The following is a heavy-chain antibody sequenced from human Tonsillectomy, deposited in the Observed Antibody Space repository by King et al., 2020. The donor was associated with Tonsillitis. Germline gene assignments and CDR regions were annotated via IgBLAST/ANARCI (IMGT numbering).Heavy chain of an antibody. Sequence: QLVQSGADVKKPGESLKIACKGSGYSFTSYWIAWVRQMPGKGLEWMGIIYPGDSDTRYSPSFQGQVTISADKSISTAYLQWSSLKASDTAMYYCARHPVQFSNLPGYFELWGRGTLVTVSS. CDR2: IYPGDSDT. CDR3: ARHPVQFSNLPGYFEL. J-gene: IGHJ2*01. D-gene: IGHD6-6*01. V-gene: IGHV5-51*01. CDR1: GYSFTSYW.